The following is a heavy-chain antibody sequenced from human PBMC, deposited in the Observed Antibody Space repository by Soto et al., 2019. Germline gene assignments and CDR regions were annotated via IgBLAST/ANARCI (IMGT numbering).Heavy chain of an antibody. CDR1: GFTFSSYG. Sequence: GGSLRLSCAASGFTFSSYGMHWVRQAPGKGLEWVAVISYDGSNKYYADSVKGRFTISRDNSKNTLYLQMNSLRAEDTAVYYCAKSGDDFWSGSRHDSFDYWGQGTLVTVSS. CDR2: ISYDGSNK. CDR3: AKSGDDFWSGSRHDSFDY. J-gene: IGHJ4*02. V-gene: IGHV3-30*18. D-gene: IGHD3-3*01.